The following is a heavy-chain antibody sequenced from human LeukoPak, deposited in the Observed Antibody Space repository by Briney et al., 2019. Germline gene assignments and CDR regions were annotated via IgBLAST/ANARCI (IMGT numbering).Heavy chain of an antibody. J-gene: IGHJ4*02. V-gene: IGHV3-30*03. CDR2: ISHDEGSIK. CDR3: ARDDRGSGSGPPHSGPPHDS. Sequence: PGGSLRLSCAASGFTFSNYGMHWVRQAPGKGLEWVAVISHDEGSIKYYADSVKGRFTISRDNSKNTLSLQMNSLRAEDTAVYYCARDDRGSGSGPPHSGPPHDSWGQGTLVTVSS. D-gene: IGHD3-10*01. CDR1: GFTFSNYG.